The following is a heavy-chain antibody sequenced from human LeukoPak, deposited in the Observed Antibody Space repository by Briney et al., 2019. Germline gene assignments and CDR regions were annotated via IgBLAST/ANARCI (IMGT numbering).Heavy chain of an antibody. CDR3: ARLPPRRLATGDYGGAY. D-gene: IGHD4-17*01. Sequence: PSETLSLTCTVSGGSISSSSYYWGWIRQPPGKGLEWIGSVYYSGSTYYNPSLKSRVTISVDTSKNQFSLRLSSVTAADTAVYYCARLPPRRLATGDYGGAYWGQGTLVTVSS. J-gene: IGHJ4*02. V-gene: IGHV4-39*07. CDR1: GGSISSSSYY. CDR2: VYYSGST.